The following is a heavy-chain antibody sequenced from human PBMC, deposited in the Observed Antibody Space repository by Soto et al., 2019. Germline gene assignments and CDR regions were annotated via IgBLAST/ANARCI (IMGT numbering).Heavy chain of an antibody. CDR1: GYTFTSYY. J-gene: IGHJ4*02. CDR3: ARVSTGDSSGYYHLDY. V-gene: IGHV1-46*01. Sequence: ASVKVSCKASGYTFTSYYMHWVRQAPGQGLEWMGIINPSGGSTSYAQKFQGRVTMTRDTSTSTVYMELSSLRSEDTAVYYCARVSTGDSSGYYHLDYWGQGTLVTVSS. D-gene: IGHD3-22*01. CDR2: INPSGGST.